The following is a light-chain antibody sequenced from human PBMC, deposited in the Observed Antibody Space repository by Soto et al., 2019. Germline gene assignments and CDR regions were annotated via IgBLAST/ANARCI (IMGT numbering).Light chain of an antibody. Sequence: QSVLTQPASVSGSPGQSITISCTGTSSDVGGYNYVSWYQQHPDKAPKRMIYEVSNRPSGVSDRFSGSKSGNTASLTITGLQAEDEGDYYCGSYASSGSVVFGGGTKLTVL. V-gene: IGLV2-14*01. CDR1: SSDVGGYNY. J-gene: IGLJ2*01. CDR3: GSYASSGSVV. CDR2: EVS.